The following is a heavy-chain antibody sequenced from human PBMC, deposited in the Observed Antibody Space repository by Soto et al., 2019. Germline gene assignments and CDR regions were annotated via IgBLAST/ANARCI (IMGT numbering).Heavy chain of an antibody. CDR2: INPSGGST. CDR1: GYTFTSYY. J-gene: IGHJ4*02. Sequence: GXSVKVSYKASGYTFTSYYMHLVRHSPGQGLEWMGIINPSGGSTNYAQKRQGRVAMTRDPSTSTVYMELNSLRSEDTAVYYCARPPYPGCINAVCYPLDYWGQGTLVTVSS. V-gene: IGHV1-46*01. CDR3: ARPPYPGCINAVCYPLDY. D-gene: IGHD2-8*01.